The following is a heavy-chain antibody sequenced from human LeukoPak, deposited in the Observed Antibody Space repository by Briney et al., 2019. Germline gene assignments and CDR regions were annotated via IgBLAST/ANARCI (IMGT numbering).Heavy chain of an antibody. J-gene: IGHJ6*02. CDR3: ARAKTDRFGVVIKGYYYGMDL. D-gene: IGHD3-3*01. CDR2: ISSSGSTI. V-gene: IGHV3-11*01. CDR1: GFTFSDYY. Sequence: GGSLRLSCAASGFTFSDYYMSWIRQAPGKGLEWVSYISSSGSTIYYADSVKGRFTISRDNAKNSLYLQMNSLRAEDTAVYYCARAKTDRFGVVIKGYYYGMDLWGQGTTVTVSS.